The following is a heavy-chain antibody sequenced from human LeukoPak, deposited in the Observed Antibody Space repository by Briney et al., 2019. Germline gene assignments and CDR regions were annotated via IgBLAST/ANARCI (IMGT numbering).Heavy chain of an antibody. J-gene: IGHJ4*02. V-gene: IGHV1-2*02. CDR2: INPNSGGT. D-gene: IGHD2-2*01. Sequence: ASVKVSCKASGYTFTGYYMHWVRQAPGQGLEWMGWINPNSGGTNYAQKFQGRVTMTRDTSISTAYMELSRLRSDDTAVYYCAREGRVKDIVVVPAAPLDYWGQGTLVTVSS. CDR1: GYTFTGYY. CDR3: AREGRVKDIVVVPAAPLDY.